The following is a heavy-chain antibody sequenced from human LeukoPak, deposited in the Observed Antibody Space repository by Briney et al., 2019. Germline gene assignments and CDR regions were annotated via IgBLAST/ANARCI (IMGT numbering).Heavy chain of an antibody. J-gene: IGHJ6*02. CDR1: GFTFSDFY. D-gene: IGHD2-21*02. Sequence: GAPRLSRAAPGFTFSDFYVSWVRQGPGGRLESVSYISSSGSPIYYADSVKGRFTISRDNAKNSLYLQMNSLRAEDTAVYYCARDGAHCGGDCPDYGMDVWGQGTTVTVSS. V-gene: IGHV3-11*01. CDR3: ARDGAHCGGDCPDYGMDV. CDR2: ISSSGSPI.